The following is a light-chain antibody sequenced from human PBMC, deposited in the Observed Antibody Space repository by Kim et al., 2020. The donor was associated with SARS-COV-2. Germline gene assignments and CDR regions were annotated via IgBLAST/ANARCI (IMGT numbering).Light chain of an antibody. CDR2: QDS. CDR1: KLGDKY. CDR3: EAWDSSPAA. J-gene: IGLJ3*02. V-gene: IGLV3-1*01. Sequence: SYELTQPPSVSVSPGQTASITCSGDKLGDKYACWYQQKPGQSPVLVIYQDSKRPSGIPDRFSGSNSGNTATLTISGTQAMDEADYYCEAWDSSPAAFGGG.